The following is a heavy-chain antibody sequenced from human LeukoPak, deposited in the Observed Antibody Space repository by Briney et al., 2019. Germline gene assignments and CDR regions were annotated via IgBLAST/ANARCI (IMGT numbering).Heavy chain of an antibody. Sequence: SETLSLTCTVSGGSINDYYWSWIRQPAGKGLEWIGYILYSGTTNYNPSLKSRVTISLDTSKNQFSLMVNSVTAADTAVYFCAGQQLERGEDHWGQGTLVIVSS. D-gene: IGHD1-1*01. J-gene: IGHJ4*02. V-gene: IGHV4-59*08. CDR1: GGSINDYY. CDR3: AGQQLERGEDH. CDR2: ILYSGTT.